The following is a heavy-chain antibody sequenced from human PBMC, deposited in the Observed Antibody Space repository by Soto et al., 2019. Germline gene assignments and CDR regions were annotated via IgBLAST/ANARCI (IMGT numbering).Heavy chain of an antibody. CDR2: ISSGTTTI. Sequence: EVQLVESGGGFVQPGGSLRLSCAASGFTFSSYSMNWVRQAPGKGLELVSYISSGTTTIYYADSVKGRFTISRDNAKNSLYLQMNSLRDEDTAVYYCARDHYGDYIFDYWGQGTLVTVSS. J-gene: IGHJ4*02. CDR3: ARDHYGDYIFDY. V-gene: IGHV3-48*02. D-gene: IGHD4-17*01. CDR1: GFTFSSYS.